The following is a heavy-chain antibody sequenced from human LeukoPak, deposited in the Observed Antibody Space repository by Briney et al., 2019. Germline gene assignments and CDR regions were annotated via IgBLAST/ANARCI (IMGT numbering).Heavy chain of an antibody. D-gene: IGHD3-9*01. CDR2: ISGSGGST. CDR1: GFTFSSYA. V-gene: IGHV3-23*01. J-gene: IGHJ4*02. CDR3: AKEADWLLDY. Sequence: GGSLRLSCAASGFTFSSYAXSXVRXXXXXXXEWVSAISGSGGSTYYADSVKGRFTISRDNSKNTLYLQMKSLRAEDTAVYYCAKEADWLLDYWGQGTLVTVSS.